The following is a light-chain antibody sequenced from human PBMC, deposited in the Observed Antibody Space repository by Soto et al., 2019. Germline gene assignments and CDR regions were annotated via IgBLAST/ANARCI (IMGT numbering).Light chain of an antibody. Sequence: DIQLTQSPSSLSASAGDTVTITCRASQRIGSYLNWYQQKPGKAPTVLIYAATSLQSGVPSRFSGSGSGTEFTLTITSMKTEDFATSLCQQSHSVLYTFGQGTKLEIK. J-gene: IGKJ2*01. CDR2: AAT. CDR1: QRIGSY. V-gene: IGKV1-39*01. CDR3: QQSHSVLYT.